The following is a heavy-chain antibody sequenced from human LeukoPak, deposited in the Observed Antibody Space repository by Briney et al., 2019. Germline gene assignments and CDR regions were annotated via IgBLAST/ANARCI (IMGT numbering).Heavy chain of an antibody. V-gene: IGHV4-59*01. D-gene: IGHD5-24*01. Sequence: SETLSLTCTVSGGSISSYYWSWIRQPPGKGLEWIGYIYYSGSTNYNPSLKSRVTISVDTSKNQFSLKLSSVTAADTALYYCARDGDGYKYFDYWGQGTLVTVSS. CDR3: ARDGDGYKYFDY. J-gene: IGHJ4*02. CDR2: IYYSGST. CDR1: GGSISSYY.